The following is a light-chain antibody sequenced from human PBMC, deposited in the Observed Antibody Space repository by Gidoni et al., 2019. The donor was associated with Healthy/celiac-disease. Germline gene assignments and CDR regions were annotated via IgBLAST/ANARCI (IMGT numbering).Light chain of an antibody. CDR3: QQRSNWPPGLT. V-gene: IGKV3-11*01. CDR2: DAS. J-gene: IGKJ4*01. Sequence: EIVLTQSPATLSLSPGERATLSCRASQSVSSYLAGYQQKPGQAPRLLIYDASNRATGIPARFSGSGSGTDFTLTISSLEPEDFAVYYCQQRSNWPPGLTFXGXTKVEIK. CDR1: QSVSSY.